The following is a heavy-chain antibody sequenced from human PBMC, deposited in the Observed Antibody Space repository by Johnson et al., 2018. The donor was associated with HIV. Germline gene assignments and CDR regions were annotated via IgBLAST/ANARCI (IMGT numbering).Heavy chain of an antibody. V-gene: IGHV3-66*01. CDR2: IYSSGST. Sequence: EVQLVESGGGLVQPGGSLRLSCAASGFTVSSNYMSWVRQAPGKGLEWVSVIYSSGSTYYADSVQGRFTITRDISKNTLYLQMNSLRAEDTAVFYCARGGGSSSWYQADAFDIWGPGTMVTVSS. J-gene: IGHJ3*02. CDR1: GFTVSSNY. CDR3: ARGGGSSSWYQADAFDI. D-gene: IGHD6-13*01.